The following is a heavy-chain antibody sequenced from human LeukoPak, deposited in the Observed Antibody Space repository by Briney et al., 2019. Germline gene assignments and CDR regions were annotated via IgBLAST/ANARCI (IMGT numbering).Heavy chain of an antibody. CDR3: ARDHAFPDYGGNSKTYYYYYGMDV. CDR2: ISYDGSNK. Sequence: GGSLRLSCAASGFTFSSYAMHWVRQAPGKGLEWVAVISYDGSNKYYADSVKGRFTISRDNSKNTLYLQMNSLRAEDTAVYYCARDHAFPDYGGNSKTYYYYYGMDVWGQGTTVTVSS. J-gene: IGHJ6*02. CDR1: GFTFSSYA. D-gene: IGHD4-23*01. V-gene: IGHV3-30*04.